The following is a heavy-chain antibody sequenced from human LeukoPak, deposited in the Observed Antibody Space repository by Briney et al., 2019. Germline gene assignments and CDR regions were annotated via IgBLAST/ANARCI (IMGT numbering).Heavy chain of an antibody. V-gene: IGHV3-30-3*01. Sequence: GGSLRLSCAASGFTFSSYAMHWVRQAPGKGLEWVAVISYDGSNKYYADSVKGRFTISRDNSKNTLYLQMNSLRAEDTAVYYCAKDHSWELPYDAFDIWGQGTMVTVSS. D-gene: IGHD1-26*01. CDR2: ISYDGSNK. CDR3: AKDHSWELPYDAFDI. J-gene: IGHJ3*02. CDR1: GFTFSSYA.